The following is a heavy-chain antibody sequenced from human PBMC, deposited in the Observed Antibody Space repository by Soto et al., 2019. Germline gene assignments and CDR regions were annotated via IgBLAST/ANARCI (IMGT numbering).Heavy chain of an antibody. V-gene: IGHV1-18*01. CDR3: AIKYGVDAFDI. Sequence: QVQLVQSGAEVKKPGASVKVSCKASGYTFTSYGISWVRQAPGQGLEWMGWISAYNGNTNYAQKLQGRVTMTTDTSTSTASLELRSPRSDDTAVYYCAIKYGVDAFDIWGQGTMVTVSS. J-gene: IGHJ3*02. CDR2: ISAYNGNT. D-gene: IGHD2-2*01. CDR1: GYTFTSYG.